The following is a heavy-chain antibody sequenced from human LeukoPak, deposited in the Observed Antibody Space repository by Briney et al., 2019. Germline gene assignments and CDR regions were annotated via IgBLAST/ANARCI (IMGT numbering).Heavy chain of an antibody. CDR2: INHSGST. V-gene: IGHV4-34*01. D-gene: IGHD3-16*02. CDR3: ARDHVITFGGVIVPYHFDY. CDR1: GGSFSGYY. Sequence: SETLSLTCAVYGGSFSGYYWSWIRQPPGKGLEWIGEINHSGSTNYNPSLKSRVTISVDTSKNQFSLKLSSVTAADTAVYYCARDHVITFGGVIVPYHFDYWGQGTLVTVSS. J-gene: IGHJ4*02.